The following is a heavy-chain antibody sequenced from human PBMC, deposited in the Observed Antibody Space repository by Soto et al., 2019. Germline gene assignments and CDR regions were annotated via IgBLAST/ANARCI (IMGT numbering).Heavy chain of an antibody. D-gene: IGHD6-19*01. CDR2: IYYSGST. CDR3: ARSGSGSGWL. V-gene: IGHV4-61*01. Sequence: PXETLSLPFTVSGGSVSSGRYYCSLIRQPPGKGLEWIGYIYYSGSTKYNPSLKSRVTISVDTSKNQFSLNLSSMTAADTAVYYCARSGSGSGWLGGQGTLVTVSS. CDR1: GGSVSSGRYY. J-gene: IGHJ4*02.